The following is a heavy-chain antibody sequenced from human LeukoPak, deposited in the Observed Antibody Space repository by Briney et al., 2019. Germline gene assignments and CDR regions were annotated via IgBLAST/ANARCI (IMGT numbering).Heavy chain of an antibody. CDR3: ARGVRGDGYNYYFDY. D-gene: IGHD5-24*01. J-gene: IGHJ4*02. CDR2: IYYSGST. Sequence: SETLSLTCTVSGGSISSYYWSWIRQPPGKGLEWIGYIYYSGSTNYNPSLKSRVTISVDTSKNQFSLKLSSVTAADTAVYYCARGVRGDGYNYYFDYWGQGTLVTVSS. V-gene: IGHV4-59*01. CDR1: GGSISSYY.